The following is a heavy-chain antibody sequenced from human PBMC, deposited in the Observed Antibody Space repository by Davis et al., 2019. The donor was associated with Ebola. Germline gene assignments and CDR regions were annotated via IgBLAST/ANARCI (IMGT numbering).Heavy chain of an antibody. V-gene: IGHV3-23*01. Sequence: GESLKISCAASGFTFSSYTMNWVRQAPGKGLEWVSAISGSGGSTYYADSVKDRFTISRDNSKNTLYLQMNSLRAEDTAVYYCAKGLTTVTTGAEYFQHWGQGTLVTVSS. D-gene: IGHD4-17*01. CDR1: GFTFSSYT. CDR3: AKGLTTVTTGAEYFQH. J-gene: IGHJ1*01. CDR2: ISGSGGST.